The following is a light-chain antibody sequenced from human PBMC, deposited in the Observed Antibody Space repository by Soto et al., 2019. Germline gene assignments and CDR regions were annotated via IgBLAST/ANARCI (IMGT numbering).Light chain of an antibody. V-gene: IGKV1-33*01. CDR1: QDISNF. CDR3: QQYDNLPFT. Sequence: DIQMTQSPSSLSASVRDRITITCQASQDISNFLTLYQQKAGKASKLLICAASNLLPGVQSRFSGSGYGTVFSFNISSLQPEDIAIYFCQQYDNLPFTFGPGTKVDI. J-gene: IGKJ3*01. CDR2: AAS.